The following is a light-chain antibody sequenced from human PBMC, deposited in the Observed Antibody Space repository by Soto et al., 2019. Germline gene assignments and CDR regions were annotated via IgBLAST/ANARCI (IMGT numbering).Light chain of an antibody. J-gene: IGKJ1*01. Sequence: DMRMTQSPSSLSASVGDRVSITCRASQSISGSLNWYQQKPGKAPKLMIYEASTLQSGVPSRFSGSGSGTEFTLTISGLQSEDFGTYYCQQFYNYPRTFGQGTKVDIK. V-gene: IGKV1-9*01. CDR2: EAS. CDR1: QSISGS. CDR3: QQFYNYPRT.